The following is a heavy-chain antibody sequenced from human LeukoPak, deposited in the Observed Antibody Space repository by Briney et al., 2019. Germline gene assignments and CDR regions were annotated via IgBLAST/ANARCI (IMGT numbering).Heavy chain of an antibody. CDR2: INTGNGNT. V-gene: IGHV1-3*04. Sequence: ASVKVSCTASGYTFTSYAMHWVRQAPGQRLECMGWINTGNGNTKYSQKFQGRVTITRDTSASTAYMDLSSLRSEDTAVYYCARNTETAIPLPYYFDYWGQGTLVTVSS. CDR1: GYTFTSYA. D-gene: IGHD2-21*02. J-gene: IGHJ4*02. CDR3: ARNTETAIPLPYYFDY.